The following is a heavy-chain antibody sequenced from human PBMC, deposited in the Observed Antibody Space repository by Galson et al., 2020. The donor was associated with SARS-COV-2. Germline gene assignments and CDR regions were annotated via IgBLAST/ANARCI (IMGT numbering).Heavy chain of an antibody. Sequence: GESLKISCKASRYSFTNYWIGWVRQMPGKGLEWMGVIYPDDSYTIYSPSFQGQVTISADKSITTAYLQWSGLKASDTAMYYCARHGASSGWYEGIDYWGQGTLGAVSS. CDR1: RYSFTNYW. J-gene: IGHJ4*02. D-gene: IGHD6-19*01. CDR2: IYPDDSYT. V-gene: IGHV5-51*01. CDR3: ARHGASSGWYEGIDY.